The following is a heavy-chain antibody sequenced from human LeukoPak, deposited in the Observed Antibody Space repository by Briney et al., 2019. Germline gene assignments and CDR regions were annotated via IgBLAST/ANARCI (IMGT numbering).Heavy chain of an antibody. V-gene: IGHV3-23*01. CDR3: AKTLSGYYGSGSYDY. D-gene: IGHD3-10*01. Sequence: GGSLRLSCAASGFTFSNYAMSWVRQAPAKGLEWVSAISGSGGSTCYADSVKGRFTISRDNSKNTLSLQMNSLRAEDTAVYYCAKTLSGYYGSGSYDYWGQGTLVTVSS. CDR2: ISGSGGST. J-gene: IGHJ4*02. CDR1: GFTFSNYA.